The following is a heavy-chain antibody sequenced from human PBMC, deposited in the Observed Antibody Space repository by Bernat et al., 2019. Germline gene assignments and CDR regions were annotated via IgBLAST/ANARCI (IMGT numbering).Heavy chain of an antibody. CDR1: GGSFSGYY. Sequence: QVQLQQWGAGLLKPSETLSLTCAVYGGSFSGYYWSWIRQPPGKGLEWIGEINHSRSTNYNPSLKSRVTISVEKTKNQFSLKLSTGTAADTAVYYCARGSSTWGSDRYTDCFDYWGQGTLVTVSS. J-gene: IGHJ4*02. CDR2: INHSRST. V-gene: IGHV4-34*01. D-gene: IGHD3-16*02. CDR3: ARGSSTWGSDRYTDCFDY.